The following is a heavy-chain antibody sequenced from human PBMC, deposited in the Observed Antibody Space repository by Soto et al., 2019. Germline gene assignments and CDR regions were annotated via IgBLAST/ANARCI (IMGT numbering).Heavy chain of an antibody. D-gene: IGHD3-10*01. CDR1: GYMFVTYG. CDR2: ISAYNGNT. V-gene: IGHV1-18*01. Sequence: QVQLVQSGAEVKKPGASVKVPCKASGYMFVTYGINWVRQAPGQGLEWMGWISAYNGNTKYAQNLQGRVTMTTDASTSTAYMEMRSLRSDDTAVYYCARDLDGSGSYYTDYWGPGTLVTVSS. CDR3: ARDLDGSGSYYTDY. J-gene: IGHJ4*02.